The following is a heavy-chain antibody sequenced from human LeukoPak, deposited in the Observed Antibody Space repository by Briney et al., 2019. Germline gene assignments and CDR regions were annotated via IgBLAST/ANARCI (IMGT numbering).Heavy chain of an antibody. CDR1: GGSTIGYY. Sequence: SETLSLTCIVSGGSTIGYYWSWIRQPAGKGLEWIGRIYTSGSPNYTPSLKSRVTISVDKSKNQLSLQLGSVTAADTAVYYCAREKAGAFDYWGQGSLVTVSS. CDR3: AREKAGAFDY. D-gene: IGHD6-19*01. CDR2: IYTSGSP. V-gene: IGHV4-4*07. J-gene: IGHJ4*02.